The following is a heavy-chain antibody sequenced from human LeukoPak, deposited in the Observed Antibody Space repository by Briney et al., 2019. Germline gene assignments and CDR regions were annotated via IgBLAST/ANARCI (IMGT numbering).Heavy chain of an antibody. V-gene: IGHV4-59*01. Sequence: PSETLSLTCGVSGGSISSSYWWSWVRQPPGKGLEWIGYIYYSGSTNYNPSLKSRVTISVDTSKNQFSLKLSSVTAADTAVYYCARMAYGSGERPIGGYYYYYMDVWGKGTTVTISS. CDR1: GGSISSSYW. D-gene: IGHD3-10*01. CDR3: ARMAYGSGERPIGGYYYYYMDV. CDR2: IYYSGST. J-gene: IGHJ6*03.